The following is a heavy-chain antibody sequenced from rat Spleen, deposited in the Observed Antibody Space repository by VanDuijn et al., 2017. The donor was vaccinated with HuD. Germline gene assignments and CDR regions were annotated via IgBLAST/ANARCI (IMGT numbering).Heavy chain of an antibody. CDR2: ISYDGSST. CDR3: ARHGDYGGYSEGVMDA. D-gene: IGHD1-11*01. Sequence: EVQLVESGGGLVQPGRSLKLSCAASGFTFSDYNMAWVRQAPKKGLEWVATISYDGSSTYYRDSVKGRFTISRDNAKSTLYLQMDSLRSEDTATYYCARHGDYGGYSEGVMDAWGKGASVTVSS. CDR1: GFTFSDYN. V-gene: IGHV5-7*01. J-gene: IGHJ4*01.